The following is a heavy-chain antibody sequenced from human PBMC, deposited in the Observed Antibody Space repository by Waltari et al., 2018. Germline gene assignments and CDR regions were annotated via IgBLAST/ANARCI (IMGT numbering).Heavy chain of an antibody. CDR1: GFTFNNYA. J-gene: IGHJ4*02. Sequence: DVXLVESGXGLVQPGGSXRLSCAASGFTFNNYAKTWVRQAPGXGLXWGSGXSGTGXSAYYXDSVEGRFTIXRDNSKNTVYLQVNSLRXEDTAMYYXAXYTXSVMGNPYYFDXWGQGIXVTVSA. CDR2: XSGTGXSA. V-gene: IGHV3-23*04. CDR3: AXYTXSVMGNPYYFDX. D-gene: IGHD7-27*01.